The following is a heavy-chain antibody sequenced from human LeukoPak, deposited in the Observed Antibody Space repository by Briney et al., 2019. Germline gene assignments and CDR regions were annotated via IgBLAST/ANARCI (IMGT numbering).Heavy chain of an antibody. CDR2: IWYDGSNK. J-gene: IGHJ4*02. V-gene: IGHV3-33*01. Sequence: GGSLRLSCAASGFTFSSYGMHWVRQAPGKGLEWVAVIWYDGSNKYYADSVKGRFTISRDNSKNTLYLQMNSLRAEDTAVYYCARVRWGGSGFRPFDYWGQGTLVTVSS. CDR1: GFTFSSYG. CDR3: ARVRWGGSGFRPFDY. D-gene: IGHD6-19*01.